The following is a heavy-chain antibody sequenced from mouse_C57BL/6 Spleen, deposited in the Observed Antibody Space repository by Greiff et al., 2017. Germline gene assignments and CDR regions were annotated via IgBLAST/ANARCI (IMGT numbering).Heavy chain of an antibody. V-gene: IGHV14-3*01. CDR3: ARFPIYDGYYVAEFDY. D-gene: IGHD2-3*01. Sequence: EVQLQQSVAELVRPGASVKLSCTASGFNIKNTYMHWVKQRPEQGLEWIGRIDPANGNTKYAPKFQGKATITADTSSNTAYLQLSSLTSEDTAIYYCARFPIYDGYYVAEFDYWGQGTTLTVSS. J-gene: IGHJ2*01. CDR2: IDPANGNT. CDR1: GFNIKNTY.